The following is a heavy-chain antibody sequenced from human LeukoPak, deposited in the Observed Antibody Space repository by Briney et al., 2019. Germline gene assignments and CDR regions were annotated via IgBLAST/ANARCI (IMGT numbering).Heavy chain of an antibody. CDR3: ARDRGVGATY. CDR1: GGSISTSNYY. V-gene: IGHV4-39*07. Sequence: SETLSLTCTVSGGSISTSNYYWGWIRQPPGKGLEWIGNIFYSGSTYYSPSLKSRVTISLDTSRNQFSLKLSSVTAADTAVYYCARDRGVGATYWGQGTLVTVSS. J-gene: IGHJ1*01. D-gene: IGHD1-26*01. CDR2: IFYSGST.